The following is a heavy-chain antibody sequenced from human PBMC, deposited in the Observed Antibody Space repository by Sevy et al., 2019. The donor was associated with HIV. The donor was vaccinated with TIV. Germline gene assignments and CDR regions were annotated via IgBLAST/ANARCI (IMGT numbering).Heavy chain of an antibody. V-gene: IGHV3-30*02. J-gene: IGHJ6*03. Sequence: GGSLRLSCAASGFTFSSYGMHWVRQAPGKGLEWVAFIRYDGSNKYYADSVKGRFTNSRDNSKNTLYLQMNSLRAEDTAVYYCAKDQSIQLWFYYYYYMDVWGKGTTVTVSS. CDR2: IRYDGSNK. D-gene: IGHD5-18*01. CDR3: AKDQSIQLWFYYYYYMDV. CDR1: GFTFSSYG.